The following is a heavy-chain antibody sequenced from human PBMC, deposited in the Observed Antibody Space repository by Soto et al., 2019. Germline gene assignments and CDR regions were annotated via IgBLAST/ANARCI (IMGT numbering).Heavy chain of an antibody. CDR3: ARDKTPVGGDHRTGMDV. CDR1: GGTFSSYA. D-gene: IGHD2-21*02. J-gene: IGHJ6*02. Sequence: SVKVSCKASGGTFSSYAISWVRQAPGQGLEWMGGIIPIFGTANYAQKFQGRVTITADKSTSTAYMELSSLRSEDTAVYYCARDKTPVGGDHRTGMDVWGQGTTVTVSS. CDR2: IIPIFGTA. V-gene: IGHV1-69*06.